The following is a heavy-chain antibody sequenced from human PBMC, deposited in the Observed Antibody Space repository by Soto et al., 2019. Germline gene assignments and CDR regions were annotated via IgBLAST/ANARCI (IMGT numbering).Heavy chain of an antibody. CDR3: ASYPYCSSTSCAYGAFDI. D-gene: IGHD2-2*01. V-gene: IGHV3-53*01. J-gene: IGHJ3*02. Sequence: GGSLRLSCAASGFTVSSNYMSWVRQAPGKGLEWVSVIYSGGSTYYADSVKGRFTISRDNSENTLYLQMNSLRAEDTAVYYCASYPYCSSTSCAYGAFDIWGQGTMVTVSS. CDR2: IYSGGST. CDR1: GFTVSSNY.